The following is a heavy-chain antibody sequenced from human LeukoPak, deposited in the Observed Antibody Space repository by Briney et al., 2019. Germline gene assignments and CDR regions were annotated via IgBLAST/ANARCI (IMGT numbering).Heavy chain of an antibody. CDR3: AKPQGGGYFDS. CDR1: GFTFRSNA. J-gene: IGHJ4*02. V-gene: IGHV3-23*01. CDR2: ISGSSLTT. D-gene: IGHD1-26*01. Sequence: PGGSLRLSCAASGFTFRSNAMNWVRKAPGKGLEWVSGISGSSLTTYYADSVKGRFTISRDNSKNTLYLQMNSLRVDDTAVYYCAKPQGGGYFDSWGQGALVTVSS.